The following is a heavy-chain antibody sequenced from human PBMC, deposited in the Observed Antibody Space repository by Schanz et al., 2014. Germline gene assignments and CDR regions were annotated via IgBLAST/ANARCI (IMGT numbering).Heavy chain of an antibody. CDR1: GGTFSSYA. Sequence: QVQLVQSGAEVKKPGSPVKVSCKSSGGTFSSYAISWVRQAPGQGLEWMGRIIPILGIATYAQKFQGRLTITADKSTSTAYMELSSLRSEDTAMYYCARDYYDSSGYYYCDYWGQGTLVTDSA. V-gene: IGHV1-69*04. J-gene: IGHJ4*02. CDR3: ARDYYDSSGYYYCDY. CDR2: IIPILGIA. D-gene: IGHD3-22*01.